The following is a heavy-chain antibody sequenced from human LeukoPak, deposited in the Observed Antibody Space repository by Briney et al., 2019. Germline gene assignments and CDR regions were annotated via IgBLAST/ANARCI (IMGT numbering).Heavy chain of an antibody. D-gene: IGHD4-17*01. J-gene: IGHJ5*02. CDR1: SGSISSTNYY. CDR2: ISSSGST. V-gene: IGHV4-61*02. Sequence: PSETLSLTCTVSSGSISSTNYYWSWIRQPAGKGLEWIGRISSSGSTNYNPSLKSRVTISVDTSKNQFSLKLSSVTAADTAIYYCARGPLTVTRGFDPWGQGTLVTVSS. CDR3: ARGPLTVTRGFDP.